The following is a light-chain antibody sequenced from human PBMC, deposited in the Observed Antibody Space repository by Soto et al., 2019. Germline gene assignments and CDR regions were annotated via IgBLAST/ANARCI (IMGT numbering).Light chain of an antibody. CDR3: QQYGRSPFT. CDR1: QRITSNF. J-gene: IGKJ2*01. CDR2: GAS. Sequence: EIVLTQSPVTLSLSPGERATLSCRASQRITSNFLAWFRQKAGLAPRLLIYGASTRASGVPDRFSGGGSGTDFVLTISRLGPEDFAVYYCQQYGRSPFTFGQGTKLQIK. V-gene: IGKV3-20*01.